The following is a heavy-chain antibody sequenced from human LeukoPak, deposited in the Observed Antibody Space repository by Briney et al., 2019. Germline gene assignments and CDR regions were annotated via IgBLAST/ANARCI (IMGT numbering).Heavy chain of an antibody. CDR3: ARGWLAETTVVTPYNY. CDR1: GGTFSSYD. CDR2: ITPMFGTA. Sequence: SVKVSCKASGGTFSSYDISWVRQTPGQGLEWMGGITPMFGTAKYAQKFQGRVTITAVESMSTAYMELSSLRSEDTAVYYCARGWLAETTVVTPYNYWGQGTLVTVSS. D-gene: IGHD4-23*01. V-gene: IGHV1-69*13. J-gene: IGHJ4*02.